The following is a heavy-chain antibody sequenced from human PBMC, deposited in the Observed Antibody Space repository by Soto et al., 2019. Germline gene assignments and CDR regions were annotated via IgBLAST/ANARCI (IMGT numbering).Heavy chain of an antibody. D-gene: IGHD2-21*02. J-gene: IGHJ3*02. CDR2: IYYSGST. CDR1: GGSISSGDYY. CDR3: ARDGGGGVVTAIEAFDI. Sequence: QVQLQESGPGLVKPSQTLSLTCTVSGGSISSGDYYWSWIRQPPGKGLEWIGYIYYSGSTYYNPSLKSRVTISVDTSKNQFSLKLSSVTAADTAVYYCARDGGGGVVTAIEAFDIWGQGTMVTVSS. V-gene: IGHV4-30-4*01.